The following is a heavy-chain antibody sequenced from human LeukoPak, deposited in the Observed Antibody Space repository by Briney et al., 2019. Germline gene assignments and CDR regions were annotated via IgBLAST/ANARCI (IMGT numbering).Heavy chain of an antibody. CDR1: GFTFSSYA. Sequence: GRSLRLSCAASGFTFSSYAMSWVRQAPGKGLEWVSAISGSGGSTYYADSVKGRFTISRDNSKNTLYLQMNSLRAEDTAVYYCAKALRWFPYFDYWGQGTLVTVSS. CDR3: AKALRWFPYFDY. D-gene: IGHD4-23*01. J-gene: IGHJ4*02. CDR2: ISGSGGST. V-gene: IGHV3-23*01.